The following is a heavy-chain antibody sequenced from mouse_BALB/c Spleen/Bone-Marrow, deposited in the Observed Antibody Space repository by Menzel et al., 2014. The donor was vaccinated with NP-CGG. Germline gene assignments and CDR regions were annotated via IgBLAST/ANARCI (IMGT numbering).Heavy chain of an antibody. J-gene: IGHJ4*01. V-gene: IGHV1-5*01. CDR3: TIYRFDEDAMDY. Sequence: EVQRVESGTVLARPGASVKMSCKASGYSFXSYWMHWVKQRPGQGLEWTGAIYPGNSDISYNQKFKGKAKLTAVTSASTAYMELSSLTNEDSAVYYCTIYRFDEDAMDYWGQGTSVTVSS. D-gene: IGHD2-14*01. CDR1: GYSFXSYW. CDR2: IYPGNSDI.